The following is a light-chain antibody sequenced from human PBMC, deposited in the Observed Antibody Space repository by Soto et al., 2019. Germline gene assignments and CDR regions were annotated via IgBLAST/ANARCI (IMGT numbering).Light chain of an antibody. CDR2: DAS. Sequence: AIQLTQSPSSLSASIGDRVTITCRASQGIRSALAWYQQKSGKAPKLLIYDASSLEGGVPSRFSCSGSGTDFTLTISSLKPEDFATYDCQQFNSYPHTFGQGTNLEI. CDR3: QQFNSYPHT. CDR1: QGIRSA. J-gene: IGKJ2*01. V-gene: IGKV1-13*02.